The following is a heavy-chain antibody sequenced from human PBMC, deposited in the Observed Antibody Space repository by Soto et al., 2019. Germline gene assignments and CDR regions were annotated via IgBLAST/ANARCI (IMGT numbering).Heavy chain of an antibody. CDR2: IAPAVDMA. J-gene: IGHJ4*02. V-gene: IGHV1-69*10. Sequence: SVEVSCKAPGGTFTKYAVTWVRQAPGQGLEWMGGIAPAVDMADSAQKFQGRVTVTADKSTSTVYMELRDLRSEDTAVYYCARALVVIPASALYSFDYWGQGTLVTVAS. CDR3: ARALVVIPASALYSFDY. CDR1: GGTFTKYA. D-gene: IGHD2-15*01.